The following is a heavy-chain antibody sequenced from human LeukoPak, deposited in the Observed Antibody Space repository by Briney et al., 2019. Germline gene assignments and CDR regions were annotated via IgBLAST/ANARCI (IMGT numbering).Heavy chain of an antibody. D-gene: IGHD6-13*01. CDR3: ARVRMHSSSSFEY. V-gene: IGHV1-18*01. CDR1: GYTFTGDG. CDR2: ISAYNGNT. J-gene: IGHJ4*02. Sequence: ASLKVSCKASGYTFTGDGTRGVRQTPGQRGEWRGWISAYNGNTNYAQQLQGRVTMTTDTSTSTAYMELRSLRSDDTAVYYCARVRMHSSSSFEYWGQGTPVTASS.